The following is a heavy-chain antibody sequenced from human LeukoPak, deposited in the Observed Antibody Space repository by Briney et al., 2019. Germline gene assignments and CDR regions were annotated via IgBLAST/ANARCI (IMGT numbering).Heavy chain of an antibody. V-gene: IGHV1-8*01. CDR2: MNPNSGNT. Sequence: ASVKVSCKASGYTFTSYDINWVRQATGQGLEWMGWMNPNSGNTGYAQKFQGRVTMTTDTSTSTAYMELRSLRSDDTAVYYCARDLRITMIVVVTDAFDIWGQGTMVTVSS. D-gene: IGHD3-22*01. J-gene: IGHJ3*02. CDR1: GYTFTSYD. CDR3: ARDLRITMIVVVTDAFDI.